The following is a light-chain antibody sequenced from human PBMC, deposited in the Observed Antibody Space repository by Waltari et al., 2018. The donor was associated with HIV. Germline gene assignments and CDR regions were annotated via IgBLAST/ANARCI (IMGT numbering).Light chain of an antibody. Sequence: QSVLAQPPSASGTPGQRVIISCSGSTSNIGGNTVSWYQQLPGTAPKLLIYSNKQRPSGVPDRFSGSTSGTSASLVISGLQSEDEADYYCAAWDDSLKGGTFGPGTKVTVL. CDR2: SNK. V-gene: IGLV1-44*01. CDR3: AAWDDSLKGGT. J-gene: IGLJ1*01. CDR1: TSNIGGNT.